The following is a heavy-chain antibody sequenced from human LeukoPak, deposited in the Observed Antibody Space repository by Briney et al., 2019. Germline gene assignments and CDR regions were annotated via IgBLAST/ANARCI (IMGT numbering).Heavy chain of an antibody. J-gene: IGHJ4*02. V-gene: IGHV4-59*11. CDR2: VYYSGST. CDR3: ARERMGARTFDY. CDR1: GGSISSHY. Sequence: SETLSLTCTVSGGSISSHYWSWIRQPPGEGLEWIGSVYYSGSTDYNPSLKSRVTMSVDTSKNQFSLKLNSVTAADTAVYFCARERMGARTFDYCGEGTLVTVSS. D-gene: IGHD1-26*01.